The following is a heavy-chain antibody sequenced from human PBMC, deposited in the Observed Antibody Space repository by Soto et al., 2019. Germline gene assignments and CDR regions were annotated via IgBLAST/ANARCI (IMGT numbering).Heavy chain of an antibody. CDR2: LYYGGST. J-gene: IGHJ6*02. Sequence: SGTLCLTGTVSGGSIRRDYWTWIRKPPGKGLWVFGDLYYGGSTNYNPSLKSRVTISVDTSKNQFSLKLSSVTAADTAVYYCARGFGWLVARDYYYYGMDVWGQGTTVTVS. CDR3: ARGFGWLVARDYYYYGMDV. D-gene: IGHD6-19*01. CDR1: GGSIRRDY. V-gene: IGHV4-59*01.